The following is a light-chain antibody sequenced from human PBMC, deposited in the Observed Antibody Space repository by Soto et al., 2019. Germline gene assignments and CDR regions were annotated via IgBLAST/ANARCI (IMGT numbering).Light chain of an antibody. CDR1: QGIGPW. V-gene: IGKV1-5*03. Sequence: DIQMTQSPSTLSASVGDRVIITCRASQGIGPWLAWYQQKPGKAPKVLIYKASHLEDGVPSRFSGSGSETEFTLTISSLQPDDFATYYCQQYNGYPYSFGQGTQLDVK. CDR2: KAS. J-gene: IGKJ2*03. CDR3: QQYNGYPYS.